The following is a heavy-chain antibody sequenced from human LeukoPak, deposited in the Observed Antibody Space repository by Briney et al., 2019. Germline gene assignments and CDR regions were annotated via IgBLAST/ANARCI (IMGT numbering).Heavy chain of an antibody. V-gene: IGHV1-69*13. CDR2: IIPIFGTA. D-gene: IGHD2-2*01. Sequence: SVKVSCKASGGTFSSYAISWVRQAPVQGLEWMGGIIPIFGTANYAQKFQGRVTITADESTSTAYMELSSLRSEDTAVYYCARSQDIVVVPAANHMYYYYMDVWGKGTTVTISS. CDR1: GGTFSSYA. CDR3: ARSQDIVVVPAANHMYYYYMDV. J-gene: IGHJ6*03.